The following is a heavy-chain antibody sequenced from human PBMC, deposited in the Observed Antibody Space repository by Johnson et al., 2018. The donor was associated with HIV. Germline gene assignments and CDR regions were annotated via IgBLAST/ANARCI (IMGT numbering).Heavy chain of an antibody. CDR3: STAGYSGYEYAFDI. D-gene: IGHD5-12*01. V-gene: IGHV3-15*01. CDR2: IKSKTDGGTT. Sequence: VQLVESGGGVVQPGRSLRLSCAASGFTFRNAWMSWVRQAPGKGLEWVGRIKSKTDGGTTDYAAPVKGRFTISRDDSKNTLYLQMNSLKSEDTAVYYCSTAGYSGYEYAFDIWGQGTIVTVSS. CDR1: GFTFRNAW. J-gene: IGHJ3*02.